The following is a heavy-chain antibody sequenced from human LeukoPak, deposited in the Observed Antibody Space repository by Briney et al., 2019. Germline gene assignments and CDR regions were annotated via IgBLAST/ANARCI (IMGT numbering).Heavy chain of an antibody. CDR1: GGSVNGYY. CDR3: ARMAMVRGVQFDY. V-gene: IGHV4-34*01. D-gene: IGHD3-10*01. J-gene: IGHJ4*02. Sequence: SETLSLTCAVYGGSVNGYYWSWIRQPPGKALEWIGEIKHDGSTKYNSSLKSRVTISVDTSKNQFSLKLSSVTAADTAVYYCARMAMVRGVQFDYWGQGTLVTVSS. CDR2: IKHDGST.